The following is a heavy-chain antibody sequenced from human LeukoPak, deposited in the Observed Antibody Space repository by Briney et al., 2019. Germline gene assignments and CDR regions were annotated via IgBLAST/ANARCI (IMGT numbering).Heavy chain of an antibody. D-gene: IGHD2-2*01. CDR1: GYTFTSYG. CDR2: ISAYNGNT. J-gene: IGHJ5*02. V-gene: IGHV1-18*01. CDR3: ARSKSHVGYCSSTSCYWFDP. Sequence: ASVKVSCKASGYTFTSYGISWVRQAPGQGLEWMGWISAYNGNTNYAQKLQGRVTMTTDTSTSTAYMEPRSLRSDDTAVYYCARSKSHVGYCSSTSCYWFDPWGQGTLVTVSS.